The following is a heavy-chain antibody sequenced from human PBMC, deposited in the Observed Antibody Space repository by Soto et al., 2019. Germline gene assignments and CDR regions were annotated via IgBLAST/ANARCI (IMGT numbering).Heavy chain of an antibody. CDR2: ISYDGSNK. Sequence: QVQLAESGGGVVQPGRSLRLACATSGFVSKNYDIHWVRQARGKGLAWLASISYDGSNKYYADSVKGRFTISRDNSKNTLSLQINSLGAEDTAVYYCSRGIKGGLDAWGPGTLVTVSS. V-gene: IGHV3-30*03. CDR1: GFVSKNYD. D-gene: IGHD2-21*01. CDR3: SRGIKGGLDA. J-gene: IGHJ5*02.